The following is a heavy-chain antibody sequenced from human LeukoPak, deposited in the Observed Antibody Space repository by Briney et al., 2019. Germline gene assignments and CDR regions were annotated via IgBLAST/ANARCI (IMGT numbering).Heavy chain of an antibody. V-gene: IGHV3-48*03. CDR2: ISSSGNTI. Sequence: GGSLRLSCAASGFTFSSYEMNWVRQAPGKGLEWVSYISSSGNTIYYPDSVKGRLAISRDNAKNSLYLQMNSLRAEDTAVYYCARGGGYYGSGSLHYYYYGMDVWGQGTTVTVSS. CDR1: GFTFSSYE. CDR3: ARGGGYYGSGSLHYYYYGMDV. D-gene: IGHD3-10*01. J-gene: IGHJ6*02.